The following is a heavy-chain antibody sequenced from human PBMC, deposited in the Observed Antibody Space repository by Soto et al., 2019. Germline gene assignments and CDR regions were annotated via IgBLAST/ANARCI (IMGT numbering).Heavy chain of an antibody. D-gene: IGHD4-17*01. V-gene: IGHV1-18*01. CDR2: ISAYSGNV. J-gene: IGHJ4*02. CDR1: GDTFSRST. Sequence: QVQLVQSGAEVKKPGASVKVSCKTSGDTFSRSTISWVRQAPGQGLEWMGWISAYSGNVKYAWKFQDRVTMTTDTSTSTAYVELRSLRFDDTAVYYCAIAKYGDDDYWGQGTLVTVSS. CDR3: AIAKYGDDDY.